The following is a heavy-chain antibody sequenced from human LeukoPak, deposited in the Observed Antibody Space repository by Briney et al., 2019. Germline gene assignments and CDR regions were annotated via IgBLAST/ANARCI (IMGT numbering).Heavy chain of an antibody. CDR1: GYTFTAYY. CDR2: INPKSGGT. V-gene: IGHV1-2*02. D-gene: IGHD3-3*01. CDR3: AREGEVDFWSGSYNTGYFDY. Sequence: WASVKVSCKASGYTFTAYYMHWVRQAPGQGLEWMGWINPKSGGTNYAQKFQGRVTMTRDRPISTVYMELSRLRSDDTAVYYCAREGEVDFWSGSYNTGYFDYWGQGALVTVSS. J-gene: IGHJ4*02.